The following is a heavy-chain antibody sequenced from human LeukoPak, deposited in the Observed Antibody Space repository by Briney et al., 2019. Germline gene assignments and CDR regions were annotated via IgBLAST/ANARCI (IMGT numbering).Heavy chain of an antibody. Sequence: ASVKVSCKASGYTFTSYGISWVRQAPGQGLEWMGWISAYNGNTNYAQELQGRVTMTTDTSTSTAYMELRSLRSDDTAVYYCARVDSDVLLWFGELNDYYYMDVWGKGTTVTISS. CDR2: ISAYNGNT. D-gene: IGHD3-10*01. J-gene: IGHJ6*03. CDR1: GYTFTSYG. CDR3: ARVDSDVLLWFGELNDYYYMDV. V-gene: IGHV1-18*01.